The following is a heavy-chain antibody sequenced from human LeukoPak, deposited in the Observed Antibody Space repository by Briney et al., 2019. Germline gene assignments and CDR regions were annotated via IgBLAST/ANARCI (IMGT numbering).Heavy chain of an antibody. CDR1: GGSISSGGYS. CDR2: IYHSGST. J-gene: IGHJ5*02. D-gene: IGHD3-10*01. CDR3: ARGIYYGSGSYYRLGFRFDP. Sequence: SETLSLTCAVSGGSISSGGYSWSWIRQPPGKGLEWIGYIYHSGSTYYNPSLKSRVTISVDTSKNQFSLKLSSVTAADTAVYYCARGIYYGSGSYYRLGFRFDPWGQGTLVTVSS. V-gene: IGHV4-30-2*01.